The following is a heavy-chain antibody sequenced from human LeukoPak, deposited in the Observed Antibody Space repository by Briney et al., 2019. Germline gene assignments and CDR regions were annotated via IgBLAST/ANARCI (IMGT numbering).Heavy chain of an antibody. CDR3: AKWGCSGGSCYPFDY. CDR1: GFTFSSYA. CDR2: ISGTGNRT. Sequence: GGSLRLSCAASGFTFSSYAMGWVRQAPGKGLEWVSAISGTGNRTYYADSVKGRFTISRDNSKNTLYLQMNSLRAEDTAVYYCAKWGCSGGSCYPFDYWGQGTLVTVSS. V-gene: IGHV3-23*01. J-gene: IGHJ4*02. D-gene: IGHD2-15*01.